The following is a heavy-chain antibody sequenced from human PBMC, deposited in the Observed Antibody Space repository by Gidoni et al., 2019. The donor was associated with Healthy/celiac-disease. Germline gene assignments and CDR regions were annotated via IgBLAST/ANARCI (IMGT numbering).Heavy chain of an antibody. CDR2: INHSGST. CDR1: GGSFSGSY. CDR3: ARGRYCTNGVCYTGGVRSKFDY. J-gene: IGHJ4*02. Sequence: QVQLQQWGAGLLKPSETLSLTFAVYGGSFSGSYWSWIRQPPGKGLEWIGEINHSGSTNYTPSLKSRVTISVDTSKNQFALKLSSVTAADTAVYYCARGRYCTNGVCYTGGVRSKFDYWGQGTLVTVSS. D-gene: IGHD2-8*01. V-gene: IGHV4-34*01.